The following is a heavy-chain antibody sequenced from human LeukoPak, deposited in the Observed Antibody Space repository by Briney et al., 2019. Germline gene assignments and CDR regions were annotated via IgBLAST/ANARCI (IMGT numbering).Heavy chain of an antibody. D-gene: IGHD3-22*01. J-gene: IGHJ5*02. CDR2: IYYSGST. Sequence: SETLSLTCTVSGGSISSSSYYWGWIRQPPGKGLEWIGSIYYSGSTYYNPSLKSRVTISVDTSKNQFSLKLSSVTAADTAVYYCATTARITMIVGTWGQGTLVTVSS. CDR1: GGSISSSSYY. CDR3: ATTARITMIVGT. V-gene: IGHV4-39*01.